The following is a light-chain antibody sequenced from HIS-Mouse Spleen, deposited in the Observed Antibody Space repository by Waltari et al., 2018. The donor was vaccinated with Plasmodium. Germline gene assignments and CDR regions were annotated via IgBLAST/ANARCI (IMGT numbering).Light chain of an antibody. Sequence: SYELTQPPSVSVSPGQTASITCSGDKLGDKYACWYQQKPGQSPVLGIYQDSKRPAGIPERFAGSNSRNTATLTISGTQAMDEADYYCQAWDSSTVVFGGGTKLTVL. J-gene: IGLJ2*01. CDR2: QDS. CDR3: QAWDSSTVV. CDR1: KLGDKY. V-gene: IGLV3-1*01.